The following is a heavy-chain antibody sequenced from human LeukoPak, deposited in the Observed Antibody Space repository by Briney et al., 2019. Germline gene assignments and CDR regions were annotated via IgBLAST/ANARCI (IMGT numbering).Heavy chain of an antibody. CDR3: ARAKTVQVPKIPSMIALGY. J-gene: IGHJ4*02. CDR2: INTNTGNP. CDR1: GYTFTSYA. V-gene: IGHV7-4-1*02. Sequence: ASVKVSCKASGYTFTSYAMNWVRQAPGQGLEWMGWINTNTGNPTYAQGFTGRFVFSLDTSVSTAYLQISSLKAEDTAVYYCARAKTVQVPKIPSMIALGYWGQGTLVTVSS. D-gene: IGHD3-22*01.